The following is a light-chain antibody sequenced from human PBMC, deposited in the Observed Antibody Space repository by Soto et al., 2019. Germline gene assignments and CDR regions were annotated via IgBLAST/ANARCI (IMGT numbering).Light chain of an antibody. J-gene: IGLJ1*01. Sequence: QSVLTQPPSASGSPGQSVTISCTGTSSDVGGYNYVSWYQQHPGKAPKLMIYEVSKRPSGVPDRFSGSRSGNTASLTVSGLQAEDEADYYCGSYAGYNNYVFGAGTKVTVL. V-gene: IGLV2-8*01. CDR3: GSYAGYNNYV. CDR2: EVS. CDR1: SSDVGGYNY.